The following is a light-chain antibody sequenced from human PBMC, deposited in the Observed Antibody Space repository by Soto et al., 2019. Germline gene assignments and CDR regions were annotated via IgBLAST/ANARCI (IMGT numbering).Light chain of an antibody. V-gene: IGKV3-11*01. CDR3: QQRSNWLT. J-gene: IGKJ4*01. Sequence: EIVWTQSPATLSLSPGARATLSCRASQSVSSYLAWYQQKPGQAPRLLIYDASNRATGIPARFSGSGSGTDFTITISSLEPEGFAVYYCQQRSNWLTVGGGTKVEIK. CDR1: QSVSSY. CDR2: DAS.